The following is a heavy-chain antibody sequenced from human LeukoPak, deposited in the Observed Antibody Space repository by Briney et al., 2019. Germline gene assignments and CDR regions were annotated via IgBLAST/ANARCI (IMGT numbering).Heavy chain of an antibody. J-gene: IGHJ5*02. V-gene: IGHV1-46*01. D-gene: IGHD3-22*01. CDR2: INPSGGST. Sequence: ASVKVSCKASGYTFTSYYMHWVRQAPGQGLEWMGIINPSGGSTSYAQKFQGRVTMTRDTSTSTVYMELSSLRSEDTAVYYCARDFTERIVGYNWFDPWGQGTLVTVSS. CDR3: ARDFTERIVGYNWFDP. CDR1: GYTFTSYY.